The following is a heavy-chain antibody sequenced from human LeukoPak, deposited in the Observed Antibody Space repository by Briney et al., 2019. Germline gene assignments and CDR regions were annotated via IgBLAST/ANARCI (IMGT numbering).Heavy chain of an antibody. CDR3: ARASSSWYYFDY. CDR2: ISTSSSYI. Sequence: KPGGSLRLSCAASGFIFSSYSMNWVRQAPGKGLEWVSFISTSSSYIYYADSVKGRFTISRDNAKNSLYLQMNSLRAEDAAVYYCARASSSWYYFDYWGQGTLVTVSS. CDR1: GFIFSSYS. D-gene: IGHD6-13*01. V-gene: IGHV3-21*01. J-gene: IGHJ4*02.